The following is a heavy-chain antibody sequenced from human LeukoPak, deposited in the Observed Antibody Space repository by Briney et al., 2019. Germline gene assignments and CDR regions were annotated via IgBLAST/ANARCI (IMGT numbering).Heavy chain of an antibody. Sequence: GGSPRLSCAASGFTFNSYNMNWVRQAPGKGREWVSSISSSSSYIYYADSVKGRFTISRDNAKNSLYLQMNSLRAEDTAVYYCARAADSSGYPDYWGQGTLVTVSS. CDR3: ARAADSSGYPDY. V-gene: IGHV3-21*01. CDR1: GFTFNSYN. D-gene: IGHD3-22*01. CDR2: ISSSSSYI. J-gene: IGHJ4*02.